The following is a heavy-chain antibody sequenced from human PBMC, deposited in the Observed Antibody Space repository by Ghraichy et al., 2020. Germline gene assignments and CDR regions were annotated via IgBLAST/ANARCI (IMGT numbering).Heavy chain of an antibody. J-gene: IGHJ4*02. CDR1: GGTFSSYA. V-gene: IGHV1-69*04. CDR3: ARTEGYSDALDY. D-gene: IGHD5-18*01. Sequence: SVKVSCKASGGTFSSYAISWVRQAPGQGLEWMRRIIPILGIANYAQKFQGRVTITADKSTSTAYMELSSLRSEDTAVYYCARTEGYSDALDYWGQGTLVTVSS. CDR2: IIPILGIA.